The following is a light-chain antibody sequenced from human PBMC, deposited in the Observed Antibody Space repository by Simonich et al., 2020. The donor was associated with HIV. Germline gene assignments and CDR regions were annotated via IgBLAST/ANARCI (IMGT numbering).Light chain of an antibody. V-gene: IGKV1-5*03. CDR2: KAS. Sequence: DIQMTQSPSTLSASVGDSVTITCRASQGIVTWLAWYRQKPGKAPKLPIYKASSLQSGCPSTFSGSGSGTEFTLTISSLQPDDFATYYCQQFNSFPLTFGQGTRLDIK. CDR1: QGIVTW. J-gene: IGKJ5*01. CDR3: QQFNSFPLT.